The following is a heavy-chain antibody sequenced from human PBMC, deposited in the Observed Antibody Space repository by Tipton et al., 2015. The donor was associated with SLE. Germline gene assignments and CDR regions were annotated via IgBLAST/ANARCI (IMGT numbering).Heavy chain of an antibody. J-gene: IGHJ4*02. CDR1: GFTFRSYW. V-gene: IGHV3-33*06. CDR2: IWYDGSNK. D-gene: IGHD6-19*01. CDR3: AKEVTGYSSGWYLGAWGGFDY. Sequence: SLRLSCAASGFTFRSYWMHWVRQAPGKGLEWVAVIWYDGSNKYYADSVKGRFTTSRDNSKNTLYLQMNSLRAEDTAVYYCAKEVTGYSSGWYLGAWGGFDYWGQGTLVTVSS.